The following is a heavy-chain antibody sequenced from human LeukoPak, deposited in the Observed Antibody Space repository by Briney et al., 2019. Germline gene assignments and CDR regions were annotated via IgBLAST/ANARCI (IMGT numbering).Heavy chain of an antibody. J-gene: IGHJ4*02. CDR2: IKSDGSDI. Sequence: PGGSLRLSCAASGFTFSHAWMSWVRQAPGKGLEWVANIKSDGSDIYYVDSLKGRFTISRDNAKTSLYLQMNSLRVEDTAVYYCARFSYNSGWGIDYWGQGTLVTVSS. D-gene: IGHD6-19*01. CDR1: GFTFSHAW. V-gene: IGHV3-7*01. CDR3: ARFSYNSGWGIDY.